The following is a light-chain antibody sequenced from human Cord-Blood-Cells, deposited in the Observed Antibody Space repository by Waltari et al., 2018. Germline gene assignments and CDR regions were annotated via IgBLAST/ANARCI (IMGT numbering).Light chain of an antibody. CDR2: SNN. CDR3: AAWDDSRVV. Sequence: QSVLTQPPSASGTPGQRVTISCSGSSSNIGSNTVNWYQQLPGTAPKLLIYSNNQRHSGVPDRFSGSKSGTSASLAISGLQSEDEADYYCAAWDDSRVVFGGGTKLTVL. J-gene: IGLJ2*01. CDR1: SSNIGSNT. V-gene: IGLV1-44*01.